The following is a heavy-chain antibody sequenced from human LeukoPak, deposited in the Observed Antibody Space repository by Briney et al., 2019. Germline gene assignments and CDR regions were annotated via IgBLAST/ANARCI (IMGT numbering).Heavy chain of an antibody. J-gene: IGHJ4*02. CDR1: GFTFNRFW. D-gene: IGHD3-3*01. CDR3: AKASWSGYYGINFDY. Sequence: GGSLRLSCAASGFTFNRFWMSWVRQTPGQGLEWVATTKHDGSEKYYVDSVKGRFTISRDNARNSVYLQMSSLRVEDTAVYYCAKASWSGYYGINFDYWGQGILVTVSS. CDR2: TKHDGSEK. V-gene: IGHV3-7*01.